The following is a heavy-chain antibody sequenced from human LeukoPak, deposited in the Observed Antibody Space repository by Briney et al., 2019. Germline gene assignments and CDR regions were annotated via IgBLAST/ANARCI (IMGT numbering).Heavy chain of an antibody. V-gene: IGHV4-34*01. Sequence: PSETLSLTCAVYGGSFSGYYWSWIRQPPGKGLEWIGEINHSGSTNYNPSLKSRVTMSVDTSKNQFSLKLSSVTAADTAVYYCARDPGGYYPIFDYWGQGTLVTVSS. D-gene: IGHD3-22*01. CDR2: INHSGST. J-gene: IGHJ4*02. CDR1: GGSFSGYY. CDR3: ARDPGGYYPIFDY.